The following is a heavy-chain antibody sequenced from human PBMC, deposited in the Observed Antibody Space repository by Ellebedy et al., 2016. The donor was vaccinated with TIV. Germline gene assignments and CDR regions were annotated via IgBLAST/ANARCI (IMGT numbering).Heavy chain of an antibody. CDR2: ITDRGGRT. V-gene: IGHV3-23*01. J-gene: IGHJ4*02. CDR1: GFTFSSNA. Sequence: GESLKISCAASGFTFSSNAMRWVRQAQGTGLEWVPTITDRGGRTFYADSVKGRFTISSDNSKNTLFLQMNSLRADDTALYYCTNGGLSNSPRHYFDSWGQGTLVTVSS. CDR3: TNGGLSNSPRHYFDS. D-gene: IGHD5/OR15-5a*01.